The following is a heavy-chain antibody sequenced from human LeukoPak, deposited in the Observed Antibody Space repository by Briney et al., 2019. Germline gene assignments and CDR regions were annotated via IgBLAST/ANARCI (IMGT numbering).Heavy chain of an antibody. CDR1: GGSMSNYF. Sequence: SETLSLTCTVSGGSMSNYFWTWIRQPPGKGLEWVGYIYNSGSTNYNPSLKSRVTISVDTSKNQFSLRLSSVAAADTAVYYCARGSFSSGWIFDPWGQGTLVTVSS. J-gene: IGHJ5*02. CDR3: ARGSFSSGWIFDP. V-gene: IGHV4-59*13. D-gene: IGHD6-19*01. CDR2: IYNSGST.